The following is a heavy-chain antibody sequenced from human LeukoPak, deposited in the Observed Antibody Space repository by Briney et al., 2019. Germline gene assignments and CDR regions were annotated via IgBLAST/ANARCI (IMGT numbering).Heavy chain of an antibody. J-gene: IGHJ6*02. CDR2: INPNSGGT. Sequence: GASVKVSCKASGYTFTGYYMHWVRQAPGQGLEWMGWINPNSGGTNYAQKFQGRVTMTRDTSTSTVYMELSSLRSEDTAVYYCAGDQARGEEYSGTYYYYGMDVWGQGTTVTVSS. CDR1: GYTFTGYY. V-gene: IGHV1-2*02. CDR3: AGDQARGEEYSGTYYYYGMDV. D-gene: IGHD6-6*01.